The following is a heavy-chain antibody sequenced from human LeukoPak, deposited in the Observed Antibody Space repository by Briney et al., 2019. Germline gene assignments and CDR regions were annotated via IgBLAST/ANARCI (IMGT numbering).Heavy chain of an antibody. CDR2: ISAYNGNT. CDR1: GYTFTSYG. V-gene: IGHV1-18*04. J-gene: IGHJ4*02. CDR3: ARDSVVAATRFDY. D-gene: IGHD2-15*01. Sequence: ASVKDSCKASGYTFTSYGISWVRQAPGQGLERMGWISAYNGNTNYAQKLQGRVTMTTDTSTSTAYMGLRSLRSDDTAVHYCARDSVVAATRFDYWGQGTLVTVSS.